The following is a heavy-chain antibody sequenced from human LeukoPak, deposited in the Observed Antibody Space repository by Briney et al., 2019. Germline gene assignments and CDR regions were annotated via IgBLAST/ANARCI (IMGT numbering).Heavy chain of an antibody. CDR3: ARQRGSSWAYYYYYGMDV. J-gene: IGHJ6*02. CDR2: LYYSAST. Sequence: SEPLSLTCNVSGGSISSYHWSWFLQLPGKGLESIGYLYYSASTNYNPSLKSRVTISVDTSKNQLSLKLSSVTAADTAVYYCARQRGSSWAYYYYYGMDVWGQGTTVTVSS. V-gene: IGHV4-59*08. D-gene: IGHD6-13*01. CDR1: GGSISSYH.